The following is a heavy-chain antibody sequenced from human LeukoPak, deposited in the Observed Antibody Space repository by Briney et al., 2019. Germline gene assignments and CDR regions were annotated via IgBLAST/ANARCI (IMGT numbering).Heavy chain of an antibody. CDR3: ARGLEIHEFDY. Sequence: PSETLSLTCTVSGGSISSNYWSWIRQPAGKGLEWIGRIYTSGSTNYNPSLKSRVTMSVDRSKNQFSLKLSSVTAADTAVYYCARGLEIHEFDYWGQGTLVTVSS. CDR2: IYTSGST. V-gene: IGHV4-4*07. CDR1: GGSISSNY. D-gene: IGHD5-18*01. J-gene: IGHJ4*02.